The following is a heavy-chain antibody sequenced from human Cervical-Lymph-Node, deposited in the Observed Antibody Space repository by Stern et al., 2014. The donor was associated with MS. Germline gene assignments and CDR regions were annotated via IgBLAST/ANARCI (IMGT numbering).Heavy chain of an antibody. J-gene: IGHJ6*02. CDR1: GGTFSSYA. Sequence: QLVQSGAEVKKPGSSVRVSCKASGGTFSSYAISWVRQAPGQGLEWMGGIIPIFGTANYAQKCQGRVTITADDSTSTAYMEVSSLRSEDTAVYYCASSVGELTPEAVWGQGTTVTVFS. CDR3: ASSVGELTPEAV. D-gene: IGHD3-10*01. CDR2: IIPIFGTA. V-gene: IGHV1-69*01.